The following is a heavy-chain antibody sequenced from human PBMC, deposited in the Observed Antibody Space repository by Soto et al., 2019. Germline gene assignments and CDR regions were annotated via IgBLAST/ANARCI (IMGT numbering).Heavy chain of an antibody. CDR1: GFTFSSYE. Sequence: EVQLVESGGGLVQPGGSLRLSCAASGFTFSSYEMDWVRQAPGKGLEWVAYINSGGSAIYYADSVKGRFIISRDNAKNSLYLQMSSLRAEDTAMYYCTKEKSVMYSGYDAFDIWGQGTMVTVS. D-gene: IGHD5-12*01. CDR3: TKEKSVMYSGYDAFDI. V-gene: IGHV3-48*03. CDR2: INSGGSAI. J-gene: IGHJ3*02.